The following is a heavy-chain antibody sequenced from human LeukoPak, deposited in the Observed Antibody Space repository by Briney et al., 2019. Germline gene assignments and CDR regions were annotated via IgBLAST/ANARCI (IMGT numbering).Heavy chain of an antibody. CDR3: AANIIAAAGTSAFDY. V-gene: IGHV1-2*02. D-gene: IGHD6-13*01. CDR2: INPNSGGT. CDR1: GYTFTGYY. Sequence: RASVKVSCKASGYTFTGYYMHWVRQAPGQGLEWMGWINPNSGGTNYAQKFQGRVTMTRDPSISTAYMELSRLRSDDTAVYYCAANIIAAAGTSAFDYWGQGTLVTVSS. J-gene: IGHJ4*02.